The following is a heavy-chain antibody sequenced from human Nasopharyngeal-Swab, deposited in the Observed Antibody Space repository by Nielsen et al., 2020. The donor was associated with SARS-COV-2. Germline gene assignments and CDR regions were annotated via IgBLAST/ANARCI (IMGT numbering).Heavy chain of an antibody. CDR1: GGSFSSYY. CDR2: INQSGST. CDR3: ARGLSGIVPSPFLGLGPYYSYYYMDV. V-gene: IGHV4-34*01. Sequence: SETLSLTCVVYGGSFSSYYWGWIRQPPGKGLEWIAEINQSGSTNYNLSLRSRVTISVDTSKNQFSLRLTSVTAADTAVYYCARGLSGIVPSPFLGLGPYYSYYYMDVWGKGTTVTVSS. J-gene: IGHJ6*03. D-gene: IGHD2-8*01.